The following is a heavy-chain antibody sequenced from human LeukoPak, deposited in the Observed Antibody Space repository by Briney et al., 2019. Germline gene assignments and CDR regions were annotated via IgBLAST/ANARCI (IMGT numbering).Heavy chain of an antibody. CDR2: ISSSGFNI. J-gene: IGHJ4*02. V-gene: IGHV3-48*03. Sequence: GGSLRLSCAVSGFTFSSYEMNWVRQAPGKGLEWVSYISSSGFNIYYADSVKGRFTISRDNAKNSLYLQMNSLRAEDTAVYYCASIYGSGSYYFDYWGQGTLVTVSS. CDR1: GFTFSSYE. D-gene: IGHD3-10*01. CDR3: ASIYGSGSYYFDY.